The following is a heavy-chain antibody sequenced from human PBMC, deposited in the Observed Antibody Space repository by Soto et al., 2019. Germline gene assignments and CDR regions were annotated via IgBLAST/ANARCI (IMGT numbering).Heavy chain of an antibody. CDR2: TSDSGGAT. Sequence: EVQLLESGGGLVQPGGSLRLSCAASGFTFSSYAMSWVRQAPGKGLEWVTVTSDSGGATYYADSVKGRFTISRDNSRNTLFLQMNSLRVEDTAVYYCAKGHSASCYSTSQCWGQGTLVTVSS. V-gene: IGHV3-23*01. CDR1: GFTFSSYA. J-gene: IGHJ4*02. D-gene: IGHD2-2*01. CDR3: AKGHSASCYSTSQC.